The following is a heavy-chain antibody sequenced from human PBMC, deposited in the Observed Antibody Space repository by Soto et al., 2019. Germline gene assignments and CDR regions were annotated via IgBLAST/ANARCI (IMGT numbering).Heavy chain of an antibody. CDR1: GFSPSNTKMG. V-gene: IGHV2-26*01. CDR3: ARLLPYCGGDCYSFDY. J-gene: IGHJ4*02. Sequence: QVTLKESGPVLVKPTETLTLTCTVSGFSPSNTKMGVSWIRQPPGQALEWLAHIFSNDKKSYNTSLKNRLTISKDTSKSQVLLTMTNMDPVDTATYYCARLLPYCGGDCYSFDYWGQGTLVTVSS. D-gene: IGHD2-21*02. CDR2: IFSNDKK.